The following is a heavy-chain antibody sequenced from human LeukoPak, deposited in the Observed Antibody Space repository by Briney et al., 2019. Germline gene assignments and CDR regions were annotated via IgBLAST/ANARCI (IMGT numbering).Heavy chain of an antibody. V-gene: IGHV3-48*01. Sequence: GGSLRLSCAASGFAFSSYAINWVRQAPGKGLEWLSFISGSSETIYYADSMKGRFTISRDNAENSLYLQMSSLRAEDTAVYYXVRDRVGGSFDFWGQGTLVTVSS. CDR1: GFAFSSYA. CDR2: ISGSSETI. CDR3: VRDRVGGSFDF. D-gene: IGHD6-19*01. J-gene: IGHJ4*02.